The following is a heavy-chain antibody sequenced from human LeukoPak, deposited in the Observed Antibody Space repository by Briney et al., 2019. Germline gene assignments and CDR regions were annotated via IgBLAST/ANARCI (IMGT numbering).Heavy chain of an antibody. Sequence: AGGSLRLSCAASGFTFSSYGMTWVRQAPGKGLEWVAVISYDGSNKYYVDSVKGRFTISRDNSKNTLYLQMNSLRAEDTAVYYWAKGSSSWPLDYWGQGTLVTVSS. CDR2: ISYDGSNK. D-gene: IGHD6-13*01. CDR1: GFTFSSYG. J-gene: IGHJ4*02. CDR3: AKGSSSWPLDY. V-gene: IGHV3-30*18.